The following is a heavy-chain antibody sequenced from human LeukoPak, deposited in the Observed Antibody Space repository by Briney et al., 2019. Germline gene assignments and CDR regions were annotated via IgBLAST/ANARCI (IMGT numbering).Heavy chain of an antibody. CDR1: GRTFSSYT. D-gene: IGHD6-13*01. J-gene: IGHJ4*02. V-gene: IGHV1-69*04. CDR2: IIPILGIA. Sequence: SVKVSCKASGRTFSSYTISWVRQAPGQGLEWMGRIIPILGIANYAQKFQGRVTITADKSTSTAYMELSRLRYEDTAVYYCARESPSSSWTFDYWGQGTLVTVSS. CDR3: ARESPSSSWTFDY.